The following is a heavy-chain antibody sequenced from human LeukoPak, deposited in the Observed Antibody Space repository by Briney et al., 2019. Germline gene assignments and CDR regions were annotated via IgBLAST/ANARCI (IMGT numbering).Heavy chain of an antibody. CDR1: GGSISSGDYY. CDR2: ICYSGST. V-gene: IGHV4-30-4*01. J-gene: IGHJ4*02. CDR3: ARVQRYCSGGSCYGGGYFDY. D-gene: IGHD2-15*01. Sequence: SETLSLTCTVSGGSISSGDYYWSWIRQPPGKGLEWIGYICYSGSTYYNPSLNIRVTISVDTSKNQFSLKLSSVTAADTAVYYCARVQRYCSGGSCYGGGYFDYWGQGTLVTVSS.